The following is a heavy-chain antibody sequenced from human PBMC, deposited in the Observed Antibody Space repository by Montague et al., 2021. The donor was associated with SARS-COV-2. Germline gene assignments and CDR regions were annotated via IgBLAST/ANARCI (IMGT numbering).Heavy chain of an antibody. Sequence: SETLSLTCTVSGGSITNNIDYWAWIRRPPGKGLEWIGSIYYTGNTYYNPSPKSRVTISVVTSKNHFTLKLSSVTAAETAVYYCARLKRYFDSSGSPSAFDFWGQGTKVTVSS. CDR2: IYYTGNT. D-gene: IGHD3-22*01. J-gene: IGHJ3*01. CDR3: ARLKRYFDSSGSPSAFDF. CDR1: GGSITNNIDY. V-gene: IGHV4-39*02.